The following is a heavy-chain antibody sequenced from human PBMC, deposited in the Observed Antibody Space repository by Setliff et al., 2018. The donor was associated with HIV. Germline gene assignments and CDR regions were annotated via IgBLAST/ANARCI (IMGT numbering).Heavy chain of an antibody. CDR3: ASARIPTGGTSTSLDF. CDR1: GFTFSSYG. J-gene: IGHJ4*02. V-gene: IGHV3-30*02. Sequence: PGGSLRLSCAASGFTFSSYGMHWVRQAPGKGLEWVAFIRYDGSNKYYADSVKGRFTISRDNSKNTLYLQLNALRREDTAVYYCASARIPTGGTSTSLDFWGQGALVTVSS. D-gene: IGHD1-1*01. CDR2: IRYDGSNK.